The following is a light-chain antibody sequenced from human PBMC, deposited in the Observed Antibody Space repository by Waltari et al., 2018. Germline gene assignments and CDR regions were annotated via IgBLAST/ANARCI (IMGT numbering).Light chain of an antibody. Sequence: EIVLTQSPGTVSLSPGERATLSCRASQSIGRYLAWYQQKPVQVPRLLIYDVSTRANGIPDRFSGSGPGTDFSLVISRLEPEDFAVYYCQKYVNLPATFGQGTKVEIK. CDR1: QSIGRY. CDR2: DVS. J-gene: IGKJ1*01. CDR3: QKYVNLPAT. V-gene: IGKV3-20*01.